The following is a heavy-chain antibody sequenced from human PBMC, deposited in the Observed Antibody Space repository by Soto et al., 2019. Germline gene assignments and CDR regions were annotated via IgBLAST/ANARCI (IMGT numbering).Heavy chain of an antibody. Sequence: EVQLVGSGGGLVQPGGSLRLSCAASGFLFSDYYMDWVRQLPGMVLEWVGRTRNKANSYAAEYAPSVRGRFNISRHGSEDSMFLQLNSLKNAETAVYYCARDTGGSYDFWGQGALVTVSS. D-gene: IGHD1-26*01. CDR2: TRNKANSYAA. V-gene: IGHV3-72*01. CDR1: GFLFSDYY. J-gene: IGHJ4*02. CDR3: ARDTGGSYDF.